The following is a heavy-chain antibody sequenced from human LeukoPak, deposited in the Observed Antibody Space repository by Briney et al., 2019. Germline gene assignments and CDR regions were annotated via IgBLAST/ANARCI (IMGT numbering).Heavy chain of an antibody. V-gene: IGHV1-18*01. CDR1: GYTFTSYG. D-gene: IGHD2-2*01. CDR2: ISGYNGNT. CDR3: AREGYRNSTSCYKPFDY. Sequence: ASVKVSCKASGYTFTSYGISWVRQAPGQGLEWMGWISGYNGNTNYAQKLQGRVTMTTDTSTSTAYMELRSLRSDDTAVYYCAREGYRNSTSCYKPFDYWGQGTLVTVSS. J-gene: IGHJ4*02.